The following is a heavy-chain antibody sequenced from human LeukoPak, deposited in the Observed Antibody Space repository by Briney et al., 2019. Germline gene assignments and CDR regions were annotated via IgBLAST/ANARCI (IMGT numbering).Heavy chain of an antibody. D-gene: IGHD6-19*01. CDR1: GFTFSSYW. V-gene: IGHV3-7*01. CDR3: ARGLAVAGLLFDY. CDR2: IKQDGSEK. J-gene: IGHJ4*02. Sequence: GGSLRLSCAASGFTFSSYWMSWVRQAPGKGLEWVANIKQDGSEKYYGDSVKGRFTISRDNAKNSLYLQMNSLRAEDTAVYYCARGLAVAGLLFDYWGQGTLVTVSS.